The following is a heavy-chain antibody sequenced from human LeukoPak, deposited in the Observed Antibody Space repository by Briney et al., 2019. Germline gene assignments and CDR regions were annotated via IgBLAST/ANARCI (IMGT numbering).Heavy chain of an antibody. Sequence: GGSLRLSCAASGFTVRSNYMSWVRQAPGKGLEWVSVIYSGGSTYYADSVKGRFTISRDNSKNTLYLQMNSLRAEDTAVYYCARGINMVRGVTHFDYWGQGTLVTVSS. J-gene: IGHJ4*02. CDR3: ARGINMVRGVTHFDY. V-gene: IGHV3-66*01. CDR1: GFTVRSNY. CDR2: IYSGGST. D-gene: IGHD3-10*01.